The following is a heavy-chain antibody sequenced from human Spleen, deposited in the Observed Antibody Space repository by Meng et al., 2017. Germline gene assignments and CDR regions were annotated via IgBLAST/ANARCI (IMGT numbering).Heavy chain of an antibody. V-gene: IGHV1-46*03. Sequence: QVHLVLSGAEVKKPGASVKGSCKASGYTFTSYYMHWVRQAPGQGLKWMGILNPSVGSTTYAQKFEGRVTMTRDTSTSTVYLELSSLTSEDTAVYYCTRELRDTLYFDYWGQGTLVTVSS. D-gene: IGHD5-24*01. CDR3: TRELRDTLYFDY. J-gene: IGHJ4*02. CDR1: GYTFTSYY. CDR2: LNPSVGST.